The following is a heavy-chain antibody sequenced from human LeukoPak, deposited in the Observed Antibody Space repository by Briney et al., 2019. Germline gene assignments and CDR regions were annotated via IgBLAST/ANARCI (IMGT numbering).Heavy chain of an antibody. D-gene: IGHD6-13*01. CDR3: ASPGRKWVRNGSWPDY. Sequence: AGGFLRLSCATSGFTFTNYLMSWVRQTPGKGLEWVANIKEDGSGKWYVDSVRGRFTISRDNSKNTLYLQMNSLRAEDTAVYYCASPGRKWVRNGSWPDYWGQGTLVTVSS. V-gene: IGHV3-7*03. CDR1: GFTFTNYL. J-gene: IGHJ4*02. CDR2: IKEDGSGK.